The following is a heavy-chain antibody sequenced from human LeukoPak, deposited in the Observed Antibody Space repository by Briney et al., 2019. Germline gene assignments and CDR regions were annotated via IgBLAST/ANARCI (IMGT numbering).Heavy chain of an antibody. CDR3: ARGGRHKGYWYFDL. CDR2: INHSGST. V-gene: IGHV4-34*01. CDR1: GGSFSGYY. Sequence: PSETLSLTCAVYGGSFSGYYWSWIRQPPGKGLEWIGEINHSGSTNYNPSLKSRVTISVDTSKNQFSLKLSSVTAADTAVYYCARGGRHKGYWYFDLWGRGTLVTVSS. D-gene: IGHD1-14*01. J-gene: IGHJ2*01.